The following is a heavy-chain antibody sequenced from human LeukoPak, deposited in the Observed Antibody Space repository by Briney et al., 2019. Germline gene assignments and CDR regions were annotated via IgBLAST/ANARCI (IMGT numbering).Heavy chain of an antibody. D-gene: IGHD2-2*01. Sequence: HGESLKISCKGSGYTFTTYWIAWVRQMPGKGLEWMGIIYPGDSDARYSPAFHGQVTISVDESISTAYLQWSSLKASDTAMYYCASPPTRECSSISCPLSYWGQGTLVTVSS. CDR2: IYPGDSDA. V-gene: IGHV5-51*01. J-gene: IGHJ4*02. CDR3: ASPPTRECSSISCPLSY. CDR1: GYTFTTYW.